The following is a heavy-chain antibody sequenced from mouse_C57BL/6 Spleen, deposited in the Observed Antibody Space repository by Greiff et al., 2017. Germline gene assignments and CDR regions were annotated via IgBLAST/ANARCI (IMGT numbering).Heavy chain of an antibody. CDR3: ARDYDYDGGFAY. V-gene: IGHV5-17*01. D-gene: IGHD2-4*01. J-gene: IGHJ3*01. CDR2: ISSGSSTI. CDR1: GFTFSDYG. Sequence: EVKLVESGGGLVKPGGSLKLSCAASGFTFSDYGMHWVRQAPEQGLEWVAYISSGSSTIYYADTVKGRFTISRDNAKNTLFLQMTSLRSEDTAMXYCARDYDYDGGFAYWGQGSLVTVSA.